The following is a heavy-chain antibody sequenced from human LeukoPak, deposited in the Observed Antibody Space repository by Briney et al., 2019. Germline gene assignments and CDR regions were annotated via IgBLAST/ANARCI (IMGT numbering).Heavy chain of an antibody. D-gene: IGHD3-3*01. CDR1: GGSISSNY. Sequence: SETLSLTCSVSGGSISSNYWSWIRQPPGKGLEWIGYIYYRGSTNYNPSLKSRVTISVDTSKNQFSLKLSSVTAADTAVYYCARVGFLEWLPTEFDYWGQGTLVTVSS. CDR2: IYYRGST. V-gene: IGHV4-59*01. J-gene: IGHJ4*02. CDR3: ARVGFLEWLPTEFDY.